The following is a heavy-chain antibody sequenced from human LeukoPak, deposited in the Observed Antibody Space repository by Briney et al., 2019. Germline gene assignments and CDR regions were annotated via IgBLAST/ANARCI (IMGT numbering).Heavy chain of an antibody. J-gene: IGHJ6*03. CDR1: GGSFSGYY. D-gene: IGHD6-6*01. Sequence: SETLSLTCAVYGGSFSGYYWSWIRQLPGKGLEWIGEINHSGSTNYNPSLKSRVTISVDTSKNQFSLKLSSVTAADTAVYYCARGGARRSYYYYYMDVWGKGTTVTVSS. CDR3: ARGGARRSYYYYYMDV. CDR2: INHSGST. V-gene: IGHV4-34*01.